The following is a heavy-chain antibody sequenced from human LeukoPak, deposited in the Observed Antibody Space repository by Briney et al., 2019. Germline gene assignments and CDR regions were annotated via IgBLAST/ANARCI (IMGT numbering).Heavy chain of an antibody. Sequence: SETLSLTCTVSGGSISSSSYYWSWIRQPPGKGLEWIGEINHSGSTNYNPSLKSRVTISVDTSKNQFSLKLSSVTAADTAVYYCARRNSGYPIRYWGQGTLVTVSS. CDR1: GGSISSSSYY. CDR3: ARRNSGYPIRY. V-gene: IGHV4-39*07. D-gene: IGHD3-22*01. CDR2: INHSGST. J-gene: IGHJ4*02.